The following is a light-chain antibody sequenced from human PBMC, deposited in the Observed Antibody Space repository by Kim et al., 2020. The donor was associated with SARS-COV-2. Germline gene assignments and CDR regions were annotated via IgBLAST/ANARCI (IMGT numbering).Light chain of an antibody. J-gene: IGKJ2*01. CDR1: QRVSSN. Sequence: EIVMTQSPATLSVSPGERATLSCRANQRVSSNVAWYQLKPGQAPRLLIYGASTRATGVPARFSGSGSGTEFTLTISGLQSEDFAVYYCQQYNNWYSGDTFGQGTKREI. CDR2: GAS. CDR3: QQYNNWYSGDT. V-gene: IGKV3-15*01.